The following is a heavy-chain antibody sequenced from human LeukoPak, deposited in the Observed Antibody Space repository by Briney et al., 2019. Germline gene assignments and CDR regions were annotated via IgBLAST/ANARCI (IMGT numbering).Heavy chain of an antibody. Sequence: GASVKVSCKASGYTFTGYYMHWVRQAPGQTLEWMAWINPNSGGTNFAQNLQGRLTLTSDTSISTTYMELSWLTSDDTAVYYCATQQRVRNDFEYWGQGTLVTVSS. CDR3: ATQQRVRNDFEY. D-gene: IGHD6-13*01. CDR1: GYTFTGYY. V-gene: IGHV1-2*02. J-gene: IGHJ4*02. CDR2: INPNSGGT.